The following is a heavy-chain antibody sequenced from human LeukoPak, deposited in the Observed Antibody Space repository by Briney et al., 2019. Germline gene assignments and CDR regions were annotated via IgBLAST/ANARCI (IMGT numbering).Heavy chain of an antibody. CDR2: ISGTGGRT. Sequence: GRSLRLSCAASGFTFSSYAMSWVRQAPGKGLEWVSGISGTGGRTYYADSVKGRFTISRDNSKNTLYLQMNSLRAEDTAVYYCAKDLRYDSSGYLDYWGQGTRVTVSS. CDR3: AKDLRYDSSGYLDY. CDR1: GFTFSSYA. J-gene: IGHJ4*02. D-gene: IGHD3-22*01. V-gene: IGHV3-23*01.